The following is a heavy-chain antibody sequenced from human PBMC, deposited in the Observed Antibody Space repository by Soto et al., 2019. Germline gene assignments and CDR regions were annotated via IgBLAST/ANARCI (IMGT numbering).Heavy chain of an antibody. CDR1: GFTFSSSS. Sequence: GGSLRLSCAASGFTFSSSSMNWVRQAPGKGLEWVPYISSTSATIYYADSVKGRFTISRDNAKNSLYLQMNSLRDEDTAVYYCARDNLGNWGAWYFDLWGRGTLVTVSS. J-gene: IGHJ2*01. CDR2: ISSTSATI. CDR3: ARDNLGNWGAWYFDL. V-gene: IGHV3-48*02. D-gene: IGHD7-27*01.